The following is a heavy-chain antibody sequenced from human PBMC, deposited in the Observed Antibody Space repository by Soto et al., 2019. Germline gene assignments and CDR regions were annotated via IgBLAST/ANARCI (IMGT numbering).Heavy chain of an antibody. D-gene: IGHD5-12*01. J-gene: IGHJ2*01. CDR2: IIPIFGTA. Sequence: QVQLVQSGAEVKKPGSSGTVSCKASEGTFSSYTISWVRQAPGQGLEWMGGIIPIFGTANYAQKFQGRVTITADESTSTAYMELSSLRSEDTAVYYCARGNHRWLQLWYFDLWGRGTLVTVSS. CDR3: ARGNHRWLQLWYFDL. V-gene: IGHV1-69*12. CDR1: EGTFSSYT.